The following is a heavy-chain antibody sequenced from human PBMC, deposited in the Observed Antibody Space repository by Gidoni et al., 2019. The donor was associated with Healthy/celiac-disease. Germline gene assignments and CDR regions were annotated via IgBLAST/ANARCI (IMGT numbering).Heavy chain of an antibody. CDR1: GFTFSSYS. D-gene: IGHD3-3*01. V-gene: IGHV3-21*01. Sequence: EVQLVESGGGLVKPGGSLRLSCAAAGFTFSSYSMNWVRQAPGTGLEGVSSISSSSSYIYYADSVKGRFTISRDNAKNSLYLQMNSLRAEDTAVYYCASYRYDPTGIDYWGQGTLVTVSS. CDR3: ASYRYDPTGIDY. CDR2: ISSSSSYI. J-gene: IGHJ4*02.